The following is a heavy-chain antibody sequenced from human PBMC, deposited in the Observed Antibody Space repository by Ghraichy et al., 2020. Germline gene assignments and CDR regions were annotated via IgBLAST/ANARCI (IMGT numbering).Heavy chain of an antibody. J-gene: IGHJ5*02. CDR1: GFTFSTYP. CDR3: GQDTTYGSGYYWFDP. CDR2: ILANGDNS. D-gene: IGHD6-19*01. Sequence: GESLNISCAASGFTFSTYPMTWVRQAPGKGLEWVSSILANGDNSYYADSVKGRFTISRVNSKNTIYLQMNSLRAEATAVYYCGQDTTYGSGYYWFDPWDQGTLVTVSS. V-gene: IGHV3-23*01.